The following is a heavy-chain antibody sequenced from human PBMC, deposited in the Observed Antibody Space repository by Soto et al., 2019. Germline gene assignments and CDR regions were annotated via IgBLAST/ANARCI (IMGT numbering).Heavy chain of an antibody. J-gene: IGHJ4*02. CDR1: GGSFSGYY. CDR3: GRVMIGTSRHTDSDY. Sequence: TSETLSLTCAVYGGSFSGYYWSWIRQPPGKGLEWIGEINHSGSTNYNPSLKSRVTVSKDTSKNQFSLKVASVTAADTAIYYCGRVMIGTSRHTDSDYWGQGTQVTVSS. CDR2: INHSGST. V-gene: IGHV4-34*01. D-gene: IGHD2-2*01.